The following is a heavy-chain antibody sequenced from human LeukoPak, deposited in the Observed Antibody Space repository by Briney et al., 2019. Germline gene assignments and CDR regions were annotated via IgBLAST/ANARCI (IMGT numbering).Heavy chain of an antibody. CDR1: GGSFSGYY. J-gene: IGHJ4*02. Sequence: SETLSLTCAVYGGSFSGYYWSWIRQPPGKGLEWIGEINHSGSTNYNPSLKSRVTISVDTSKNQFSLKLSSVTAADTAVYYCARGFCSGGSCPTFDYWGQGTLVTVSS. V-gene: IGHV4-34*01. D-gene: IGHD2-15*01. CDR2: INHSGST. CDR3: ARGFCSGGSCPTFDY.